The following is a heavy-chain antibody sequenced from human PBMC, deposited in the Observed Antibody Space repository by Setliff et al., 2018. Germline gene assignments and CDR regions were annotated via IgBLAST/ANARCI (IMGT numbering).Heavy chain of an antibody. V-gene: IGHV3-21*05. CDR3: ATSSYYDNAGYRCFDN. CDR1: GFNFKTSS. J-gene: IGHJ4*02. CDR2: VSPRSTFI. Sequence: KSGGSLRLSCVGFGFNFKTSSLNWVRQAPGKGLEWLSYVSPRSTFIHVADSVRGRFTVSRDDARGSVLLQMNSLRAEDTGIYYCATSSYYDNAGYRCFDNWGQGTQVTVSS. D-gene: IGHD3-9*01.